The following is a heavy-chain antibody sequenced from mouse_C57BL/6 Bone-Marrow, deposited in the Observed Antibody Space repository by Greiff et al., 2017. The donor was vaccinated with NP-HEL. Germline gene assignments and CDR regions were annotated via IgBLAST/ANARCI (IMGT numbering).Heavy chain of an antibody. D-gene: IGHD2-5*01. J-gene: IGHJ4*01. CDR2: IRSKSNNYAT. CDR1: GFSFNTYA. V-gene: IGHV10-1*01. CDR3: VSPDSNYEDYYAMDD. Sequence: EVKLLESGGGLVQPKGSLKLSCAASGFSFNTYAMNWVRQAPGQGLEWVARIRSKSNNYATYYADSVKDRFTISRDDSESMLYLQMNNLKTEDTSMYYCVSPDSNYEDYYAMDDWGQGTSVTVDS.